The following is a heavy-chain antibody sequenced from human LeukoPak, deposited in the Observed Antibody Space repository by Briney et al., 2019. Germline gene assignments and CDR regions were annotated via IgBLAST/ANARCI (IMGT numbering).Heavy chain of an antibody. CDR3: ARVAYGDYGYDY. CDR1: GGSISSYY. J-gene: IGHJ4*02. D-gene: IGHD4-17*01. V-gene: IGHV4-59*08. Sequence: SETLSLTCTVSGGSISSYYRSWIRQPPGKGLEWIGYIYYSGGTNYNPSLKSRVAISVDTSKNQFSLKLSSVTAADTAVYYCARVAYGDYGYDYWGQGTLVTVSS. CDR2: IYYSGGT.